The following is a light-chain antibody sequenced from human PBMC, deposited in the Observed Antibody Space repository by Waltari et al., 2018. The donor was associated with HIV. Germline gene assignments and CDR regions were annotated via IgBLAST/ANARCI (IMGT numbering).Light chain of an antibody. CDR3: QQYTTSPYT. V-gene: IGKV3-20*01. J-gene: IGKJ2*01. CDR1: QSVAGNY. CDR2: GAS. Sequence: DIVLTQSPGTVSLSPGERATLSCRASQSVAGNYIAWYHQVPGQAPRLLISGASRRATGIPARFSGSGSGTDFTLTISGLEPEDFGVYYCQQYTTSPYTFGLGTNLEI.